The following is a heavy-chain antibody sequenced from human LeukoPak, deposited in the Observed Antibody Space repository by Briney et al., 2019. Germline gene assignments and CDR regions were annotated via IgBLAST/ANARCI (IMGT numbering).Heavy chain of an antibody. CDR3: ALRARDY. CDR2: IKQDGSEK. V-gene: IGHV3-7*01. J-gene: IGHJ4*02. CDR1: GFTFSSYA. Sequence: GGSLRLSCAASGFTFSSYAMSLVRQAPGKGLEWVANIKQDGSEKYYVDSVKGRFTISRDNAKNSLYLQMNSLRAEDTAVYYCALRARDYWGQGTLVTVSS.